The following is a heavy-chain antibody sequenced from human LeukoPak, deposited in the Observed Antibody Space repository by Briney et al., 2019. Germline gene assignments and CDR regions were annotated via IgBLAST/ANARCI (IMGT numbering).Heavy chain of an antibody. CDR2: IYPGDSDT. V-gene: IGHV5-51*01. Sequence: GESLKISCKGSGYSFTSYWIGWVRQMPGKGLEWMGIIYPGDSDTRYSPSFQGQVTISADKSISTAYLQWSGLKASDTAMYYCARAMTYCSGGSCYSGQYYFDYWGQGTLVTVSS. CDR3: ARAMTYCSGGSCYSGQYYFDY. J-gene: IGHJ4*02. CDR1: GYSFTSYW. D-gene: IGHD2-15*01.